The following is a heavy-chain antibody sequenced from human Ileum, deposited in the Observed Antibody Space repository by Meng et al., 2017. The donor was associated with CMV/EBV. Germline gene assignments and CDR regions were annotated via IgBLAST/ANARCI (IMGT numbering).Heavy chain of an antibody. D-gene: IGHD1-26*01. Sequence: GGSLRLSCKGSGYSFTSYWLGCVRQMPGKGLEWMGIIYPGDSDTRYSPSFQGQVTISADKSISTAYLQWSSLKASDTAMYYCARLLSGSYSHFDYWGQGTLVTVSS. CDR1: GYSFTSYW. V-gene: IGHV5-51*01. CDR2: IYPGDSDT. CDR3: ARLLSGSYSHFDY. J-gene: IGHJ4*02.